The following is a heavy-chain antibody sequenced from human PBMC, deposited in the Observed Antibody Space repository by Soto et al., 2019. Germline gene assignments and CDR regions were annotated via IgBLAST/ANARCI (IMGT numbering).Heavy chain of an antibody. V-gene: IGHV4-39*01. CDR2: IYYSGNT. Sequence: QLQLQESGPGLVKPSETLSLTCTVSGGSITSSSYYWGWIRQPPGKGLEWIGSIYYSGNTYYNPSLKSRVTISVDTSKNQFSLKLSSVTAADTAVYYCARHPSLYSSSWYGGWFDPWGQGTLVTVSS. CDR3: ARHPSLYSSSWYGGWFDP. D-gene: IGHD6-13*01. CDR1: GGSITSSSYY. J-gene: IGHJ5*02.